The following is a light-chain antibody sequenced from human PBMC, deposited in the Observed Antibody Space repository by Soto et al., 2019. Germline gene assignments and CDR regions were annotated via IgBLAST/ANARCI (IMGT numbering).Light chain of an antibody. CDR3: QQYSSLPFT. V-gene: IGKV3-20*01. CDR1: QSIGRY. Sequence: LAKRPVSLSLTKRDTPVHYYRASQSIGRYLAWYQQKPGQGPRLLIYGASSWATGTPYRFSGSGSGTDFTLTISRLEPEDFAAYYCQQYSSLPFTFGQGTRLEIK. J-gene: IGKJ5*01. CDR2: GAS.